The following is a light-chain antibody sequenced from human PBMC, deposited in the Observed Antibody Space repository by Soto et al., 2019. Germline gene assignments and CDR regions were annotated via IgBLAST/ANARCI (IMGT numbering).Light chain of an antibody. CDR1: QSVSSD. CDR3: QQYNTWHPKMA. Sequence: VVTQSPATLSVFPGETATLSCRASQSVSSDLAWYQQRPGQAPRLLIYGTSTRATGIPGRFRGSGSGTEFRLTIGSLQSEDFATYYCQQYNTWHPKMAFGRGTKVEIK. J-gene: IGKJ1*01. CDR2: GTS. V-gene: IGKV3-15*01.